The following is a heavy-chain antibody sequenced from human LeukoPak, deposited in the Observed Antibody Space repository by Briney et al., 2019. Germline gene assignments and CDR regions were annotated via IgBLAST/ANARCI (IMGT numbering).Heavy chain of an antibody. CDR1: GGSFSCYY. Sequence: PSEALSLTCAVYGGSFSCYYWSWIRQPPGKGLELSGEINHSGSTNYNPSLKSRVTISVDTSKNQFSLKLSSVTAADTAVYYCARGRISSWYYYYMDVWGKGTTVTVSS. CDR2: INHSGST. CDR3: ARGRISSWYYYYMDV. D-gene: IGHD6-13*01. J-gene: IGHJ6*03. V-gene: IGHV4-34*01.